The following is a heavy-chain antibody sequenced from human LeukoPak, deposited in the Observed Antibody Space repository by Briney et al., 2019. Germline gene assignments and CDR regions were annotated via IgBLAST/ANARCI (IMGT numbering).Heavy chain of an antibody. D-gene: IGHD3-22*01. CDR2: ISSSSSYI. CDR1: GFTFSSYS. CDR3: VKDDRYFYDSSAYPT. V-gene: IGHV3-21*01. Sequence: PGGSLRLSCAASGFTFSSYSMNWVRQAPGKGLEWVSSISSSSSYIYYADSLKGRFTISRDNSKNTLYLQMSSLRPEDTAVYYCVKDDRYFYDSSAYPTWGQGTLVTVSS. J-gene: IGHJ4*02.